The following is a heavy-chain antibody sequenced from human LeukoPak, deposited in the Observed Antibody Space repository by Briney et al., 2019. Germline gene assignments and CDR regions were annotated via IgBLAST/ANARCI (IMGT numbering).Heavy chain of an antibody. CDR3: ARVPSGSSWYFDY. D-gene: IGHD6-13*01. CDR2: TYYRSKWSK. V-gene: IGHV6-1*01. J-gene: IGHJ4*02. Sequence: SRTLSLTCAISGDSVSSNSTAWNWVRPSPAKGLEWPGRTYYRSKWSKDYAVSVKSRITINADTSKNRFSLQLNSVTPEDTAVYYCARVPSGSSWYFDYWGQGTLVT. CDR1: GDSVSSNSTA.